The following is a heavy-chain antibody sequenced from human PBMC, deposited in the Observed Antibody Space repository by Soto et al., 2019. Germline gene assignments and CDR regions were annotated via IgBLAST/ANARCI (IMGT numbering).Heavy chain of an antibody. CDR3: ARSLLDSYYFDY. Sequence: ASVKVSCKASGYTFTGYYMHWVRQAPGQGLEWMGWINPNSGDTNYAQKFQGRVTMTRDTSISTAYMELSRLRSDDTAVYYCARSLLDSYYFDYWGQGTLVTVSS. J-gene: IGHJ4*02. D-gene: IGHD1-1*01. CDR2: INPNSGDT. V-gene: IGHV1-2*02. CDR1: GYTFTGYY.